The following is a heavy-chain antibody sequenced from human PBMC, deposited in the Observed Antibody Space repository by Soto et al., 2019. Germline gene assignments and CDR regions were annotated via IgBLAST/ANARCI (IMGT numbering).Heavy chain of an antibody. D-gene: IGHD3-16*01. J-gene: IGHJ4*02. CDR3: ARESFSASPNFFDY. Sequence: GGSLRLSCAVSGFSFTNYEMNWVRQAPGKGLEWIAYIGLSGDTIYYADSVKGRFTISRDHAKNSLELQMNSLRADDTALYYCARESFSASPNFFDYWGRGTQVTVSS. V-gene: IGHV3-48*03. CDR2: IGLSGDTI. CDR1: GFSFTNYE.